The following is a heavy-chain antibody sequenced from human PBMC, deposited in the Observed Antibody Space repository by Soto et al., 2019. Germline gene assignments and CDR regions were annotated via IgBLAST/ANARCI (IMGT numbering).Heavy chain of an antibody. CDR1: GLPHSSFA. CDR3: AKDAVYNDGLWLMDH. Sequence: GGSLRLSCTSSGLPHSSFAMMWVRQAPGKGLECVSGIYGSGRGIEYADSVKGRFTISRDNSKNTVYLQMTDLRADDTAVYYCAKDAVYNDGLWLMDHWGQGTQVTVSS. CDR2: IYGSGRGI. J-gene: IGHJ4*02. V-gene: IGHV3-23*05. D-gene: IGHD2-21*01.